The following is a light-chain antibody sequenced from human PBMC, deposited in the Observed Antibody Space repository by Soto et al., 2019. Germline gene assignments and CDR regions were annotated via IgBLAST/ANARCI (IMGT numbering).Light chain of an antibody. Sequence: QSVLTQPPSASGSPGQSVTISCTGTSSDVGAYNYVSWYQQHAGKAPKLVIYEVTKRPSGVPDRFSGSKSANTASLTVSGLQADEEDDYYCSSFASSNTLVFGGGTKVTVL. J-gene: IGLJ3*02. V-gene: IGLV2-8*01. CDR2: EVT. CDR1: SSDVGAYNY. CDR3: SSFASSNTLV.